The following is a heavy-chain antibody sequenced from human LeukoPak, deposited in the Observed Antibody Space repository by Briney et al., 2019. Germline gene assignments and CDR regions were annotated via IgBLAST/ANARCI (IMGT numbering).Heavy chain of an antibody. V-gene: IGHV4-59*01. CDR3: AREGLVVNYFDY. CDR2: IYYSGST. Sequence: PSETLSLTCTVSGGSISSYYWSWIRQPPGMGLEWIGYIYYSGSTNYNPSLKSRVTISVDTSKNQFSLKLSSVTAADTAVYYCAREGLVVNYFDYWGQGTLVTVSS. CDR1: GGSISSYY. D-gene: IGHD2-15*01. J-gene: IGHJ4*02.